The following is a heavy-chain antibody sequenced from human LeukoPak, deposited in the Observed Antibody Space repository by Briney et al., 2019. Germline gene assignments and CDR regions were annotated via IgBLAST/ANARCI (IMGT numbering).Heavy chain of an antibody. D-gene: IGHD2-15*01. V-gene: IGHV3-23*01. J-gene: IGHJ4*02. Sequence: PGGSLRLSCAASGFTFSSYAMNWVRQAPGKGPEWVSAITGSGAGTYYADSVKGRFTISRDNSKNTLYLQMNSLRAKDTAVYFCAKLDCSGGSCHNLNFWGQGTRVTGSS. CDR3: AKLDCSGGSCHNLNF. CDR1: GFTFSSYA. CDR2: ITGSGAGT.